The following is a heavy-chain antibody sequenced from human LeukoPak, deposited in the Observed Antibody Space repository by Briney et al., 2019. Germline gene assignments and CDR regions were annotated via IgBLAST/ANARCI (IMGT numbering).Heavy chain of an antibody. CDR3: AREDYYDSSGYCYY. D-gene: IGHD3-22*01. CDR1: GGSISSYY. CDR2: IYTSGST. J-gene: IGHJ4*02. V-gene: IGHV4-4*07. Sequence: SETLSLTCTVAGGSISSYYWSWIRQPAGKGLEWIGRIYTSGSTNYNPSLTSRVTISVDTSKNQFSLKLSSVTAADTAVYYCAREDYYDSSGYCYYWGQGTLVTVSS.